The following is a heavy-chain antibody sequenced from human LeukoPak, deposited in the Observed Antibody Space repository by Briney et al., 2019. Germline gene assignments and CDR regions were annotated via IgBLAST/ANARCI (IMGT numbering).Heavy chain of an antibody. CDR1: GFTFDDYA. CDR2: VSWNSGSI. CDR3: ARGTSDARYYFDY. V-gene: IGHV3-9*01. J-gene: IGHJ4*02. D-gene: IGHD1-1*01. Sequence: QPGGSLRLSCAASGFTFDDYAMHWVRQAPGKGLEWVSGVSWNSGSIGYADSVKGRFTISRDNAKNSLYLQMNSLRAEDTALYYCARGTSDARYYFDYWGQGILVTVSS.